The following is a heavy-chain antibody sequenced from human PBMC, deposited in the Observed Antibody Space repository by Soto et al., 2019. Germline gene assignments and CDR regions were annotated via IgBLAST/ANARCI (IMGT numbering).Heavy chain of an antibody. J-gene: IGHJ5*02. CDR1: GFTFSSYA. V-gene: IGHV3-30-3*01. D-gene: IGHD5-12*01. CDR2: ISYDGSNK. CDR3: ARDQGGSGYGASWFDP. Sequence: QVQLVESGGGVVQPGRSLRLSCAASGFTFSSYAMHWVRQAPGKGLEWVAVISYDGSNKYYADSVKGRFTISRDNSKNTLYLQMNSLRAEETAVYYCARDQGGSGYGASWFDPWGQGTLVTVSS.